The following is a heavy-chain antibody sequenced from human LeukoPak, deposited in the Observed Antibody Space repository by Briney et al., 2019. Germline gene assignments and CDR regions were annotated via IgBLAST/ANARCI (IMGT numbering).Heavy chain of an antibody. V-gene: IGHV3-74*01. J-gene: IGHJ5*02. CDR3: TRVVTWFDP. Sequence: PGGSLRLSCAASGLTFSNYWMHWVRQAPGKGLAWVSRIRGDGGITTYADSVKGRFTISRDNAKNTLYLQMNSLRAEDTAVYYCTRVVTWFDPWGQGTLVTVTS. D-gene: IGHD4-11*01. CDR1: GLTFSNYW. CDR2: IRGDGGIT.